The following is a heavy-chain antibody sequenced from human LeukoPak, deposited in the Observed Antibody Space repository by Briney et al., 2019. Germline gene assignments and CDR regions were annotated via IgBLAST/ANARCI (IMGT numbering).Heavy chain of an antibody. D-gene: IGHD3-3*01. CDR2: ISGSGGST. V-gene: IGHV3-23*01. Sequence: GGSLRLSCAASGFTFSSYAMSWVRQAPGKGLEWVSAISGSGGSTYYADSVKGRFTISRDNSKNTLYLQMNSLRAEDTAVYYCAKWSRFLEWPRTPYYYYGMDVWGQGTTVTVSS. J-gene: IGHJ6*02. CDR3: AKWSRFLEWPRTPYYYYGMDV. CDR1: GFTFSSYA.